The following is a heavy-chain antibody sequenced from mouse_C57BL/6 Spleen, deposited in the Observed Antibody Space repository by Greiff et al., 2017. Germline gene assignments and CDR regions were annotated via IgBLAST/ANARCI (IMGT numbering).Heavy chain of an antibody. D-gene: IGHD1-1*01. CDR3: ARRRNYEAWFAD. CDR2: IHPNSGST. Sequence: QVQLQQPGAELVKPGASVKLSCKASGYTFTSYWMHWVKQRPGQGLEWIGMIHPNSGSTNYNEKFKSKATLTVDKSSSTAYMQLSSLTSEDSAVYYCARRRNYEAWFADWGQGTLVTVSA. J-gene: IGHJ3*01. CDR1: GYTFTSYW. V-gene: IGHV1-64*01.